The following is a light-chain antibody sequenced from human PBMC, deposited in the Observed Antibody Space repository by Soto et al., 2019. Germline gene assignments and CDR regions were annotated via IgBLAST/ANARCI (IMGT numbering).Light chain of an antibody. CDR2: DNN. CDR3: QSFDSSLSTTV. CDR1: SSNIGAGHG. V-gene: IGLV1-40*01. Sequence: QSVLTQPPSVSGAPGQRVTISCTGSSSNIGAGHGVHWYQQLPGTAPKLLIYDNNNRPSGVPDRFSGSKSGTSASLAITGLQAEDEADYYCQSFDSSLSTTVFGGGTQLTVL. J-gene: IGLJ7*01.